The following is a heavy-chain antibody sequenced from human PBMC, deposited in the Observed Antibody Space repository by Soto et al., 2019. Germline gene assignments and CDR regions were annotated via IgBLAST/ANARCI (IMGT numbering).Heavy chain of an antibody. D-gene: IGHD3-3*01. CDR1: GYTLTGLS. CDR2: FDPEDGET. V-gene: IGHV1-24*01. CDR3: ATILRPRYDFWSGYYLDWFDP. Sequence: ASVKVSCKVSGYTLTGLSMHWVRQAPGKGLEWMGGFDPEDGETIYAQKFQGRVTMTEDTSTDTAYMELSSLRSEDTAVYYCATILRPRYDFWSGYYLDWFDPWGQGTLVTVSS. J-gene: IGHJ5*02.